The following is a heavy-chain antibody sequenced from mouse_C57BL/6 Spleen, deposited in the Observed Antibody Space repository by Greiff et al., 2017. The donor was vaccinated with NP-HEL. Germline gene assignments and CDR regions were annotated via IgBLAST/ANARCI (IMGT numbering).Heavy chain of an antibody. J-gene: IGHJ1*03. CDR2: INPNNGGT. CDR3: ARYGYGNPDWYFDV. CDR1: GYTFTDYY. V-gene: IGHV1-26*01. Sequence: EVQLQQSGPELVKPGASVKISCKASGYTFTDYYMNWVKQSHGKSLEWIGDINPNNGGTSYNQKFKGKATLTVDKSSSTAYMELRSLTSEDSAVYYCARYGYGNPDWYFDVWGTGTTVTVSS. D-gene: IGHD2-1*01.